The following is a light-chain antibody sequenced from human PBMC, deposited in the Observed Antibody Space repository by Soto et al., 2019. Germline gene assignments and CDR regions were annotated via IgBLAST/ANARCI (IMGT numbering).Light chain of an antibody. CDR2: GAS. J-gene: IGKJ4*01. Sequence: DTVLPNSQATLSVSPGQIVAVYVRASQSLSSNLAWYQQKPGQAPRLLIIGASDRVTGIPARFSGSGSGTDFTLTISSLQSEDFATYYCQKFYSYPLTCGGGNTGDIK. CDR3: QKFYSYPLT. V-gene: IGKV3-15*01. CDR1: QSLSSN.